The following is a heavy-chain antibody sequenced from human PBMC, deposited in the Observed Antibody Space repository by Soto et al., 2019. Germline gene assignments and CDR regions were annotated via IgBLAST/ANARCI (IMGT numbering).Heavy chain of an antibody. J-gene: IGHJ4*02. CDR1: GGSVGGYY. D-gene: IGHD4-17*01. Sequence: SETLSLTCAVYGGSVGGYYWSWVRQPPGKGLEWIGEINHSGSITYAPSFKSRVTMSVDTSKNQFSLRLNSVTAADTAVYYCARGEVTTGVFWGQGTQVTVSS. CDR2: INHSGSI. CDR3: ARGEVTTGVF. V-gene: IGHV4-34*01.